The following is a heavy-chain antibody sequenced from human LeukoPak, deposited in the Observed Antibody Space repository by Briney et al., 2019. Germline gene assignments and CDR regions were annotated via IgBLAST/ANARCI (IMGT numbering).Heavy chain of an antibody. CDR3: ARTAVVGATTRYFDY. CDR1: GGSISSSSYY. V-gene: IGHV4-39*01. CDR2: IYYSGST. D-gene: IGHD1-26*01. Sequence: SETLSLTCTVSGGSISSSSYYWGWIRQPPGKGLEWIGSIYYSGSTYYNPSLKSRVTISVDTSKNQFSLKLSSVTAADTAVYYCARTAVVGATTRYFDYWGQGTLVTVSS. J-gene: IGHJ4*02.